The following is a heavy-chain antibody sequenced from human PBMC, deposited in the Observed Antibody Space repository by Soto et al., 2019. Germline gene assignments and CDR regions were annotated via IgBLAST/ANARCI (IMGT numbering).Heavy chain of an antibody. J-gene: IGHJ4*02. CDR2: IYYSGST. Sequence: PLETLSLTCTVSGGSIRSGSHYWSWIRQHPGKGLEWIGYIYYSGSTYYNPSLKSRITISISTSKNQFSLKLTSVTAADTAVYYCAREGGDGIDYWGQGTLVTVSS. D-gene: IGHD3-16*01. CDR1: GGSIRSGSHY. V-gene: IGHV4-31*03. CDR3: AREGGDGIDY.